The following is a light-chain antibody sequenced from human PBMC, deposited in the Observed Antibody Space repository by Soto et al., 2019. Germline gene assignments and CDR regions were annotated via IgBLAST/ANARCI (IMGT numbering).Light chain of an antibody. CDR2: DAS. Sequence: EIVLTQSPATLSLSPGERATLSCRASQSVSSYLAWYQQKPGQAPRLLIYDASNRATGIPARFSGSGSGTDFTLTISSLEPEDFAVYYSQQHSNWPYSPFGQLTRLAIK. CDR1: QSVSSY. J-gene: IGKJ5*01. CDR3: QQHSNWPYSP. V-gene: IGKV3-11*01.